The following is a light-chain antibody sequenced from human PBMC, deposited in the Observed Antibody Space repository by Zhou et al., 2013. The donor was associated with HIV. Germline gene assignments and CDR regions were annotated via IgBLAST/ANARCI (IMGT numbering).Light chain of an antibody. CDR3: QQRYNWPVT. CDR1: QSVSSGF. CDR2: DAS. J-gene: IGKJ4*01. V-gene: IGKV3-11*01. Sequence: EIVLTQSPGTLSLSPGERATLSCRASQSVSSGFLVWYQQKPGQAPRLLVYDASNRAPGTPARFTGSGSGTDFTLTVSSLEPEDFAVYYCQQRYNWPVTFGGGTKVEIK.